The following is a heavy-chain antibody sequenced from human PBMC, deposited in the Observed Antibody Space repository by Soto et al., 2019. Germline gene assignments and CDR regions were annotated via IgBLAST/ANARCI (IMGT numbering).Heavy chain of an antibody. CDR3: ARDDYGIYPY. D-gene: IGHD1-26*01. CDR2: IDPRNGGT. CDR1: GYTITAYY. V-gene: IGHV1-2*02. Sequence: QVQLVQSGTEVKKPGASVKVSCKASGYTITAYYIHWVRQAPGQGLEWLGWIDPRNGGTVYAQKLEGRVTTARDTSISTVYMDMSGLGSDGTALYLCARDDYGIYPYWGQGSLVSVSS. J-gene: IGHJ4*02.